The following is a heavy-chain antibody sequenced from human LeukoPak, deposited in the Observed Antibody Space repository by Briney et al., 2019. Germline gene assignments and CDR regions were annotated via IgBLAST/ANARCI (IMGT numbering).Heavy chain of an antibody. D-gene: IGHD5-18*01. J-gene: IGHJ4*02. CDR1: GGSISSSNW. CDR2: IYHSGST. Sequence: PSGTLSLTCAVSGGSISSSNWWSWVRQPPGKGLEWIGEIYHSGSTNYNPSLKSRVTISVDRSKNQFSLKLSSVTAADTAVYYCASAPRGYSYGNYYFDYWGQGTLVTVSS. CDR3: ASAPRGYSYGNYYFDY. V-gene: IGHV4-4*02.